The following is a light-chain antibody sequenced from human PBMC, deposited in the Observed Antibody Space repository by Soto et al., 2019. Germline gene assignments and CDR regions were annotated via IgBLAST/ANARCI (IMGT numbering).Light chain of an antibody. CDR3: QQYYSNPLT. J-gene: IGKJ4*01. CDR1: QSVLYSSNNKNY. Sequence: DIVMTQSPDSLAVSLGERATINCKSSQSVLYSSNNKNYLAWYQQKPGQPPNLLIYWASTRESGVPDRFSGSGSGTDFTLTISSLQAEDVAVYHCQQYYSNPLTFGGGTKVEIK. V-gene: IGKV4-1*01. CDR2: WAS.